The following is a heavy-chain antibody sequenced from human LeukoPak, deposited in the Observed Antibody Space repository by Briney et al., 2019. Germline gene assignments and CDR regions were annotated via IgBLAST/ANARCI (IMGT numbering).Heavy chain of an antibody. Sequence: ASVKVSCKASGYTFTGYYMHWVRRAPGQGLEWMGWINPNSGGTKYAQKFQGRVTMTRDTSISTAYMELSSLRSDDTAVYYCARVWNYHDSSGYLEYFQEWGQGTLVTVSS. CDR3: ARVWNYHDSSGYLEYFQE. CDR2: INPNSGGT. V-gene: IGHV1-2*02. J-gene: IGHJ1*01. CDR1: GYTFTGYY. D-gene: IGHD3-22*01.